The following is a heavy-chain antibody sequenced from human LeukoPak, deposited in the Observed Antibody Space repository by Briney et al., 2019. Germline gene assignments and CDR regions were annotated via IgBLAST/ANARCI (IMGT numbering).Heavy chain of an antibody. V-gene: IGHV4-4*02. CDR2: VHRSGST. D-gene: IGHD1-14*01. Sequence: SETLSLTCTVSLDSTTSNFWSWVRQPPGKGLEWIGEVHRSGSTNYNPSLQSRVTISIDRSKNQIALELSSVTAADTAVYYCAREIVGGFNPGAYWGQGTLVTVSS. CDR3: AREIVGGFNPGAY. CDR1: LDSTTSNF. J-gene: IGHJ4*02.